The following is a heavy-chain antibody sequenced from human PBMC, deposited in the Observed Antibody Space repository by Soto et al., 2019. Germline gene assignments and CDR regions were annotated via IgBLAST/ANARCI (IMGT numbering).Heavy chain of an antibody. V-gene: IGHV3-23*01. CDR2: ITGNDDSK. D-gene: IGHD2-2*01. J-gene: IGHJ1*01. CDR3: ATATHNAERAHLSRTSCAAEYFPD. CDR1: GFSISDYA. Sequence: EVQLLESGGGLVQPGGSLRLSCAASGFSISDYAMSWVRLAPGKGLEWVTSITGNDDSKVYADSVKGRFSISRDNSKNTQYQHMNSLRDEDTAVYYCATATHNAERAHLSRTSCAAEYFPDWGQGTLVAVSA.